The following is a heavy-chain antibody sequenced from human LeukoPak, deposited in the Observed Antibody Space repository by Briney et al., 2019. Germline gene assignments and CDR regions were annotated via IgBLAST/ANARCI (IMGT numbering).Heavy chain of an antibody. V-gene: IGHV3-30-3*01. CDR3: AREMGIANDH. CDR2: ISYDGSKK. J-gene: IGHJ4*02. Sequence: GGSLRLSCAASGFTFSTYAMHWVRQAPGKGLEWVAVISYDGSKKYYSDSVKGRFTISRDNSKNTLYLQMNSLRAEDTAVYYCAREMGIANDHRGQGTLVTVSS. CDR1: GFTFSTYA. D-gene: IGHD7-27*01.